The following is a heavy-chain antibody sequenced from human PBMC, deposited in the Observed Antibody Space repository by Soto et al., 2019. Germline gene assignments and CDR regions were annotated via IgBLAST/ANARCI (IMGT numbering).Heavy chain of an antibody. CDR1: GFTVSSNY. CDR2: IYSGGST. CDR3: ARSLPTDIFDWLYGPDGFDY. D-gene: IGHD3-9*01. Sequence: GGSLRLSCAASGFTVSSNYMSWVRQAPGKGLEWVSVIYSGGSTYYADSVKGRFTISRDNSKNTLYLQMNSLRAEDTAVYYCARSLPTDIFDWLYGPDGFDYWGQGTLVTVSS. J-gene: IGHJ4*02. V-gene: IGHV3-53*01.